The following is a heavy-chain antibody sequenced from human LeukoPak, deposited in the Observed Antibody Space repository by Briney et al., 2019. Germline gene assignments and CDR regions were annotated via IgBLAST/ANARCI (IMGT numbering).Heavy chain of an antibody. J-gene: IGHJ4*02. CDR3: ARRGYSSSSVYY. CDR1: GGSISSSSYY. CDR2: IYYSGST. V-gene: IGHV4-39*01. Sequence: PSETLSLTCTVSGGSISSSSYYWGWIRQPPGKGLEWIGSIYYSGSTYYNPSLKSRVTISVDTSKNQFSLKLSSVTAADTAVYYCARRGYSSSSVYYWGQGTLVTVSS. D-gene: IGHD6-13*01.